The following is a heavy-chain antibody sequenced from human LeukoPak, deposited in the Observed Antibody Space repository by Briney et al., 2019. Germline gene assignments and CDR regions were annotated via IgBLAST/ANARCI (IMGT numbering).Heavy chain of an antibody. CDR1: GYTFTSYG. J-gene: IGHJ5*02. D-gene: IGHD3-22*01. CDR2: ISAYNGNT. V-gene: IGHV1-18*01. CDR3: ARLRDSSGYGWFDP. Sequence: ASVKVSCDASGYTFTSYGISWVRQAPGQGLEWMGWISAYNGNTSYAQKLQGRVTMTTDTSTSTAYMELRSLRSDDTAVYYCARLRDSSGYGWFDPWGQGTLVTVSS.